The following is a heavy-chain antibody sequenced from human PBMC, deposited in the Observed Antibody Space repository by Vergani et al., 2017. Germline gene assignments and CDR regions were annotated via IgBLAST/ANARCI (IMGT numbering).Heavy chain of an antibody. D-gene: IGHD3-3*01. CDR1: GGSISSGSYY. Sequence: QVQLQESGPGLVKPSQTLSLTCTVSGGSISSGSYYWSWIRQPAGKGLEWIGRIYTSGSTNYNPSLKSRVTISVDTSKNQFSLKLSSVTAADTAVYYCARGSPRNYDFWSGRYYYYGMDVWGQGP. V-gene: IGHV4-61*02. CDR2: IYTSGST. J-gene: IGHJ6*02. CDR3: ARGSPRNYDFWSGRYYYYGMDV.